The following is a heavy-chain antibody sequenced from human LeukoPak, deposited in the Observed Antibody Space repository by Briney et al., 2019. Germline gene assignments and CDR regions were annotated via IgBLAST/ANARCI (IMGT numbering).Heavy chain of an antibody. V-gene: IGHV3-7*01. CDR2: IKQDGSEK. Sequence: GGSLRLSCAASGFTFSSYWMSWVRQAPGKGLEWVANIKQDGSEKYYVDSVKGRFTISRDNAKNSLYLQMNSLRAEDTAVYYCARAGGYDWYYFDYWGQGTLVTVSS. J-gene: IGHJ4*02. CDR1: GFTFSSYW. CDR3: ARAGGYDWYYFDY. D-gene: IGHD5-12*01.